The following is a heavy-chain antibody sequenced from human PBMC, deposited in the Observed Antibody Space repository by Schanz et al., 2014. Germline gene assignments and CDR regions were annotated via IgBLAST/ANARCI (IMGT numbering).Heavy chain of an antibody. J-gene: IGHJ4*02. V-gene: IGHV3-33*01. CDR2: IWSDGNTK. CDR3: ARAHGNNWYGKGLDY. CDR1: GFAFSVYG. D-gene: IGHD1-1*01. Sequence: QVQMVESGGGVVQPGRSLRLSCAASGFAFSVYGMHWVRQAPGKGPEWVAVIWSDGNTKYYADSVKGRFTISRDNSKNTLYLQMNSLRADDTAVNFCARAHGNNWYGKGLDYWGQGTQVTVSS.